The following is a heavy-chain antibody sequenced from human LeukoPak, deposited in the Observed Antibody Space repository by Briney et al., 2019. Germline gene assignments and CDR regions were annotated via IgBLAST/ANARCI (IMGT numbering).Heavy chain of an antibody. V-gene: IGHV4-39*07. CDR1: GDSISSSSYY. D-gene: IGHD6-19*01. CDR2: IYYSGST. CDR3: ARPYSSGWYSPFDY. J-gene: IGHJ4*02. Sequence: SETLSLTCTVSGDSISSSSYYWGWIRQPPGKGLEWIGSIYYSGSTYYNPSLKSRVTISVDTSKNQFSLKLSSVTAADTAMYYCARPYSSGWYSPFDYWGQGTLVTVSS.